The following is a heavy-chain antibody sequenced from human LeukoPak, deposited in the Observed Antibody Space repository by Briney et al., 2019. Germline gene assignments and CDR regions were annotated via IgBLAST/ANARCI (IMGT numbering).Heavy chain of an antibody. Sequence: EGSLRLSCAASGFTFSNFEMNWVRQIPGKGLEWLSFITRSSRIIYYADSVKGRFTISRDNANNSLHLQMNSLRVEDTGIYFCARGSTFGGVISDFWGQGTLVTVSS. CDR3: ARGSTFGGVISDF. V-gene: IGHV3-48*03. J-gene: IGHJ4*02. D-gene: IGHD3-16*02. CDR1: GFTFSNFE. CDR2: ITRSSRII.